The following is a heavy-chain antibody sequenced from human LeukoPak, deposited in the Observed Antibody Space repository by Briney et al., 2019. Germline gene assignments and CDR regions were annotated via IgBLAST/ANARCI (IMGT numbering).Heavy chain of an antibody. CDR1: GFTFSSYN. J-gene: IGHJ6*02. V-gene: IGHV3-48*01. CDR3: ARGTVTGNYYGMDV. CDR2: ISSRSSDI. Sequence: GGSLRPSCVASGFTFSSYNINWVRQAPGKGLEWVSYISSRSSDILYADSVKGRFTISRDNSKNTLYLQMNSLRAEDTAVYYCARGTVTGNYYGMDVWGQGTTVTVSS. D-gene: IGHD4-17*01.